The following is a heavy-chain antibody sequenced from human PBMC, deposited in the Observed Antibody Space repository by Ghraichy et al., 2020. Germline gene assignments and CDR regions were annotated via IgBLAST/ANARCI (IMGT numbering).Heavy chain of an antibody. J-gene: IGHJ4*02. CDR1: GFTFSSYA. D-gene: IGHD5-18*01. CDR2: ISYDGSNK. Sequence: GGSLRLSCAASGFTFSSYAMHWVRQAPGKGLEWVAVISYDGSNKYYADSVKGRFTISRDNSKNTLYLQMNSLRAEDTAVYYCARVRGGYSYGCLDYWGQGTLVTVSS. V-gene: IGHV3-30-3*01. CDR3: ARVRGGYSYGCLDY.